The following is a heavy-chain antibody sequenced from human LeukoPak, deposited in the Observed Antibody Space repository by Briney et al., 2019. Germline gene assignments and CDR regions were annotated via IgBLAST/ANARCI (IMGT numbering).Heavy chain of an antibody. V-gene: IGHV3-21*06. Sequence: GGSLRLSCAASGFKFSDHYMDWVRQAPGKGLEWVSFISTTGNYIYYADSVKGRFTISRDNAKNSLYLQMNSLRGEDAALYYCARAGVCSTTSCDGGIDYWGRGTLVSVSS. D-gene: IGHD2-2*01. CDR3: ARAGVCSTTSCDGGIDY. CDR2: ISTTGNYI. J-gene: IGHJ4*02. CDR1: GFKFSDHY.